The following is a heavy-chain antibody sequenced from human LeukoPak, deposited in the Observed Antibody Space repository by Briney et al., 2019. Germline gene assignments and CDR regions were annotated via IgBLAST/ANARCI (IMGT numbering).Heavy chain of an antibody. J-gene: IGHJ4*02. Sequence: ASVKVSCKASGYSFTGYYIQWLRQAPGQGLEWMGIFNPGDGSTNYAQKFQGRVTMTRDTSTSTAYIHLSSLRSEDTAVYYCARVVRVGVAYFDYWGQGTLVTVSS. D-gene: IGHD1-26*01. CDR1: GYSFTGYY. CDR2: FNPGDGST. CDR3: ARVVRVGVAYFDY. V-gene: IGHV1-46*01.